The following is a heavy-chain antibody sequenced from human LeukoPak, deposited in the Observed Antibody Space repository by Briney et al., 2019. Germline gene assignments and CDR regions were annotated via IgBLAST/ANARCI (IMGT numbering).Heavy chain of an antibody. V-gene: IGHV3-48*04. CDR3: ARGPGYYYYMDV. J-gene: IGHJ6*03. Sequence: GGSLRLSCAASGFTFSTYSINWVRQAPGKGLEWVSYISSDSSTIYYADSVKGRFTISRDNAKNSLYLQMNSLRAEDTAVYYCARGPGYYYYMDVWGKGTTVTVSS. CDR2: ISSDSSTI. CDR1: GFTFSTYS.